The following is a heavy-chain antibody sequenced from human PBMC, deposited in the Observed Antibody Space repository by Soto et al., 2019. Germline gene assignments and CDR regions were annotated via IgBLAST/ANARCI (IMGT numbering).Heavy chain of an antibody. Sequence: PGGSLRLSCAASGFTFSNAWMSWVRQAPGKGLEWVGRIKSKTDGGTTDYAAPVKGRFTISRDDSKNTLYLQMNSLKTEDTAVYYCTTPRGYCSSTSCYYYGMDVWGQGTTVTVSS. CDR3: TTPRGYCSSTSCYYYGMDV. CDR2: IKSKTDGGTT. V-gene: IGHV3-15*01. D-gene: IGHD2-2*01. CDR1: GFTFSNAW. J-gene: IGHJ6*02.